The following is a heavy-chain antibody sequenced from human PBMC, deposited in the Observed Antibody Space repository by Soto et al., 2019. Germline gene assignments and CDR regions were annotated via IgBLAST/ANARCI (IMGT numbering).Heavy chain of an antibody. CDR2: ISYDATKK. CDR3: ARDLEVAVTGNFDY. J-gene: IGHJ4*02. Sequence: QVQLVESGGGVVQPGRSLRLSCAASEFSFRSYGMHWVRQAPGKGLEWVALISYDATKKYYADSVKGRFTISRVNSKNTLYLQMNGLRAEDTAVYYCARDLEVAVTGNFDYWGQGTLVTVSS. CDR1: EFSFRSYG. D-gene: IGHD6-19*01. V-gene: IGHV3-30*03.